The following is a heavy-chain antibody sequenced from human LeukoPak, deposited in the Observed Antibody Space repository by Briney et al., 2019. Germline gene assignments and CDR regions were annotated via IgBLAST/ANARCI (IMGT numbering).Heavy chain of an antibody. Sequence: PSETLSLTCTVSGGSISSYYWSWLRQPPGKGLEWIGYIYYSGSTNYNPSLKSRVTISVDTSKNQFSLKLSSVTAADTAVYYCARHVGYSSSSYIDAFDIWGQGTMVTVSS. J-gene: IGHJ3*02. CDR2: IYYSGST. CDR3: ARHVGYSSSSYIDAFDI. D-gene: IGHD6-6*01. CDR1: GGSISSYY. V-gene: IGHV4-59*08.